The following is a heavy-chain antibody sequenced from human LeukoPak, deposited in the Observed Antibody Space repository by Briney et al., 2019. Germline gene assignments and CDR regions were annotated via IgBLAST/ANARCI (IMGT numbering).Heavy chain of an antibody. CDR1: GYTFTSYA. Sequence: ASVKVSCKASGYTFTSYALHWVRQAPGQRPEWMGWINAGDGNTRYSQNFQGRVTITSDTSASTAYMELSSLRSEDTAVYYCVLSFLYLYFDSWGQGTLVTVSS. V-gene: IGHV1-3*01. D-gene: IGHD2-2*02. J-gene: IGHJ4*02. CDR2: INAGDGNT. CDR3: VLSFLYLYFDS.